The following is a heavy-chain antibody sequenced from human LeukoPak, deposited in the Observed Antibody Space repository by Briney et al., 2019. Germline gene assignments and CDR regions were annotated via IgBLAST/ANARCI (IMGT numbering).Heavy chain of an antibody. CDR1: GGSISWYY. CDR3: ARLTMVRGVIISYYFDY. J-gene: IGHJ4*02. CDR2: IYYSGST. Sequence: SETLSLTCTVSGGSISWYYWSWIRQPPGKGLEWIGDIYYSGSTNYNPSLKNRVTISVDTSKNQFSLKLSSVTAADTAVYYCARLTMVRGVIISYYFDYWRQDTLVTVSS. D-gene: IGHD3-10*01. V-gene: IGHV4-59*12.